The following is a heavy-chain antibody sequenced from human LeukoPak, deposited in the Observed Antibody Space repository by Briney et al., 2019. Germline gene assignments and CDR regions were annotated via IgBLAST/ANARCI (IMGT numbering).Heavy chain of an antibody. V-gene: IGHV3-33*01. CDR2: IWYDGSNK. Sequence: TGGSLRLSCAASGFTFRNYGMHWVRQAPGKGLEWVAIIWYDGSNKYYADSVKGRFTISKDNSKNTLYLQMNSLRAEDTAVYYCARQYYDIWSGYYTADYYFDYWGQGTLVTVSS. CDR3: ARQYYDIWSGYYTADYYFDY. CDR1: GFTFRNYG. D-gene: IGHD3-3*01. J-gene: IGHJ4*02.